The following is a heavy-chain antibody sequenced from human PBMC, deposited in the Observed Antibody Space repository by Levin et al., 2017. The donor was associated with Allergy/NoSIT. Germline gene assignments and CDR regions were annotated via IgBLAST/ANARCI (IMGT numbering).Heavy chain of an antibody. J-gene: IGHJ6*01. CDR3: ARLQTRGITRKALYYHGLDV. CDR1: GGSFFGFY. Sequence: KASETLSLTCSVNGGSFFGFYWTWVRQVPGRGLEWIGEVDHSGGTNYNPSLKGRVSMSPDTSKKHFSLTLTSLTAADTAVYYCARLQTRGITRKALYYHGLDVWGPGTTVTVSS. CDR2: VDHSGGT. D-gene: IGHD5-24*01. V-gene: IGHV4-34*01.